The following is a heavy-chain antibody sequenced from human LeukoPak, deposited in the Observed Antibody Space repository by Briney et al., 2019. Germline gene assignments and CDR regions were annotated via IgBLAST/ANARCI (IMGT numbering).Heavy chain of an antibody. V-gene: IGHV3-30*18. CDR2: ISYDGSNK. J-gene: IGHJ4*02. Sequence: QAGGSLRLSCAASGFTFSNYGMHWVRQAPGKGLEWVAIISYDGSNKYYADSVKGRFTISRDNSKNTLYLQMNSLRAEDTAVYSCAKGPNYGYEGWGQGTLVTISS. CDR1: GFTFSNYG. CDR3: AKGPNYGYEG. D-gene: IGHD5-18*01.